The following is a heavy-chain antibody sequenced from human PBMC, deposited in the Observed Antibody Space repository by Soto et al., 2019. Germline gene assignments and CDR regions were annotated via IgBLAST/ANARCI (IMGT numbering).Heavy chain of an antibody. CDR3: ARGYYDILTGPYYFDY. Sequence: SVKVSCKASGGTFSSYAISWVRQAPGQGLEWMGGIIPIFGTANYAQKFQGRVTITADKSTSTAYMELSSLRSEDTAVYYCARGYYDILTGPYYFDYWGQGTLVTVPQ. D-gene: IGHD3-9*01. V-gene: IGHV1-69*06. J-gene: IGHJ4*02. CDR1: GGTFSSYA. CDR2: IIPIFGTA.